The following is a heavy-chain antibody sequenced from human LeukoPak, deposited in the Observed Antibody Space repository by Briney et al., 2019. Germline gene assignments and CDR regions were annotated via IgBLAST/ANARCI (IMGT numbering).Heavy chain of an antibody. CDR2: IWYDGSND. Sequence: GSRLRLSCAASGDIFNNYACHWVREAPGKGLEWVAVIWYDGSNDDYADSVKGRFTISRDISKNTLHLQMNNLRVDDTAVYYCARVRDVYNHVFENWGQGTLVTVS. J-gene: IGHJ4*02. CDR1: GDIFNNYA. D-gene: IGHD5-24*01. CDR3: ARVRDVYNHVFEN. V-gene: IGHV3-33*08.